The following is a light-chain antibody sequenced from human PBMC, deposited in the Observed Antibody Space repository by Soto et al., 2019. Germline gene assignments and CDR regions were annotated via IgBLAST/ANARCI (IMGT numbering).Light chain of an antibody. J-gene: IGKJ3*01. CDR3: QQSYSTPDT. CDR1: QSIASY. Sequence: DIQMTQSPSSLSASVGDRVTITCRASQSIASYLNWYQLKPGRAPKLLIYASSTLQSGVPSRFSGSGSGTDFTLTISSLQPEDFATYYCQQSYSTPDTFGPGTKVDI. CDR2: ASS. V-gene: IGKV1-39*01.